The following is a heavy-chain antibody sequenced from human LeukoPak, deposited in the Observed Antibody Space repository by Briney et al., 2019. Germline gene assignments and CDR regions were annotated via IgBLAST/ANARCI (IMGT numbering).Heavy chain of an antibody. CDR1: GFTFSSYA. CDR2: ISYDGSNK. V-gene: IGHV3-30-3*01. D-gene: IGHD2-15*01. Sequence: GGSLRLSCAASGFTFSSYAMHWVRQAPGKGLEWVAVISYDGSNKYYADSVKGRFTISRDNSKNTLYLQMNSLRAEDTAVYYCARDSRYCSGGSCRVMMDYWGQGTLVTVSS. CDR3: ARDSRYCSGGSCRVMMDY. J-gene: IGHJ4*02.